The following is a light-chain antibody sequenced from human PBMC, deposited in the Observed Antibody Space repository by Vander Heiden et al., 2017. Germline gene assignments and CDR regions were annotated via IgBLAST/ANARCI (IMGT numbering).Light chain of an antibody. CDR1: QSVSSSY. J-gene: IGKJ2*01. V-gene: IGKV3-20*01. Sequence: EIVLTPSPGTLSLSPGERATLSCRASQSVSSSYVAWYQQKPGQAPRLLICGASSRATGIPDRFSGSGSGTDCTLTISRLEPEDFAVYYCQQYGSSLYTFGQGTKLEIK. CDR3: QQYGSSLYT. CDR2: GAS.